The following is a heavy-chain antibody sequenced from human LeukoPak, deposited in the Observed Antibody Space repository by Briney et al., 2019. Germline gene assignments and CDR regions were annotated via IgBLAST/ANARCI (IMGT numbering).Heavy chain of an antibody. D-gene: IGHD3-10*01. Sequence: GGSLRLSCAASGFTFSSYAMSWVRQAPGKGLERVSAISGSGGSTYYADSVKGRFTISRDNSKNTLYLQMNSLRAEDTAVYYCAKFVRGGVRRPYYFDYWGQGTLVTVSS. V-gene: IGHV3-23*01. CDR2: ISGSGGST. CDR1: GFTFSSYA. J-gene: IGHJ4*02. CDR3: AKFVRGGVRRPYYFDY.